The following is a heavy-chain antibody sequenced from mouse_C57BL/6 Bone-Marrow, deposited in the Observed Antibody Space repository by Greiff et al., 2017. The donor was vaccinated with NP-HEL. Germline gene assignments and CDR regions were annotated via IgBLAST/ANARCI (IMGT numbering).Heavy chain of an antibody. Sequence: QVQLKESGPELVKPGASVKISCKASGYAFSSSWMNWVKQRPGKGLEWIGRIYPGDGDTNYNGKFKGKATLTADKSSSTAYMQLSSLTSEDSAVYFCAGYYYGNFYWYFDVWGTGTTVTVSS. CDR2: IYPGDGDT. CDR3: AGYYYGNFYWYFDV. D-gene: IGHD2-1*01. J-gene: IGHJ1*03. CDR1: GYAFSSSW. V-gene: IGHV1-82*01.